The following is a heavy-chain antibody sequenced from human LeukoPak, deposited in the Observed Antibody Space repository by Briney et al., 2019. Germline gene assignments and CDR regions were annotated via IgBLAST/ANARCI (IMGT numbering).Heavy chain of an antibody. V-gene: IGHV3-9*01. J-gene: IGHJ3*02. CDR1: GFTFDDYA. D-gene: IGHD3-16*01. CDR3: AKDTNYDYIWGSYLEHAFDI. CDR2: ISWNSGSI. Sequence: GGSLRLSCAASGFTFDDYAMHWVRQAPGKGLEWVSGISWNSGSIGYADSVKGRFTISRDNAKNSLYLQMNSLRAEDTALYYRAKDTNYDYIWGSYLEHAFDIWGQGTMVTVSS.